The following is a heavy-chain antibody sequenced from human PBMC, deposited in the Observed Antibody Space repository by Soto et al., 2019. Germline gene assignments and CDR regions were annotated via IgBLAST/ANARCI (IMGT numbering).Heavy chain of an antibody. CDR2: IYYSGST. CDR3: ARADSSGYSYFDY. D-gene: IGHD3-22*01. Sequence: SETLSLTCTVSGGSISSGDYYWSWIRQPPGTGLEWIGYIYYSGSTYYNPSLESRVTISVDTSKNQFSLNLSSVTAADTAVYYCARADSSGYSYFDYWGQGTLVTVS. J-gene: IGHJ4*02. CDR1: GGSISSGDYY. V-gene: IGHV4-30-4*01.